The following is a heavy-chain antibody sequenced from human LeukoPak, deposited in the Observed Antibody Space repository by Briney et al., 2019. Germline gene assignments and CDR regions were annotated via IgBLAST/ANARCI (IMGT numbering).Heavy chain of an antibody. CDR1: GYTFTSYG. D-gene: IGHD3-3*01. CDR3: ARSVTIFGVAPGGY. V-gene: IGHV1-18*01. J-gene: IGHJ4*02. CDR2: ISAYNGNT. Sequence: ASVKVSGKASGYTFTSYGISWVRQAPGQGLEWMGWISAYNGNTNYAQKLQGRVTMTTDTSTSTAYMELRSLRSEDTAVYYCARSVTIFGVAPGGYWGQGTLVTVSS.